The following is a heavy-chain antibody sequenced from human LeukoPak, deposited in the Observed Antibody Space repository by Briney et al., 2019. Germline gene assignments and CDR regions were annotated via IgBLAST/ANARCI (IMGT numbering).Heavy chain of an antibody. D-gene: IGHD1-26*01. V-gene: IGHV3-13*01. Sequence: GGSLRLSCAASGFTFSSYDRHGVRQPPGKGLEWVSGIGTAGDTFYLGSVKGRFTISRENAKNSLSLQMNSLRAEDTAVYYCVSVGRRLDAFDIWGKGTMVTVSS. CDR2: IGTAGDT. CDR1: GFTFSSYD. CDR3: VSVGRRLDAFDI. J-gene: IGHJ3*02.